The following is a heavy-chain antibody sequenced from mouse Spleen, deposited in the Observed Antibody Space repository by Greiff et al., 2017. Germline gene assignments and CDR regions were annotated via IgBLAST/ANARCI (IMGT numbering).Heavy chain of an antibody. CDR2: INSNGGST. CDR1: GFTFSSYA. J-gene: IGHJ4*01. V-gene: IGHV5-6-2*01. Sequence: EVQRVESGGGLVKPGGSLKLSCAASGFTFSSYAMSWVRQTPEKRLEWVAAINSNGGSTYYPDTVKDRFTISRDNAKNTLYLQMSSLRSEDTALYYCARLYYYDGRDYWGQGTSVTVSS. CDR3: ARLYYYDGRDY. D-gene: IGHD1-1*01.